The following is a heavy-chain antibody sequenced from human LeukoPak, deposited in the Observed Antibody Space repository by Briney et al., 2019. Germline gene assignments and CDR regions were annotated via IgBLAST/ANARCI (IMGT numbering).Heavy chain of an antibody. V-gene: IGHV4-59*12. CDR2: IYFSGST. CDR3: ARDRSGWSFFDY. D-gene: IGHD6-19*01. J-gene: IGHJ4*02. Sequence: SETLSLTCTVSGGSISTYFWSWIRQPPGKGLEWIGHIYFSGSTNYNPSLESRVTISVDTSKNQFSLTLSSVTAADTAVYYCARDRSGWSFFDYWGQGTLVTVSS. CDR1: GGSISTYF.